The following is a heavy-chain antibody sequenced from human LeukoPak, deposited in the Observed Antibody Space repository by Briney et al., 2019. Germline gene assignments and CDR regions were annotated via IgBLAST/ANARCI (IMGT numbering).Heavy chain of an antibody. D-gene: IGHD3-16*02. CDR2: ISGSGGST. V-gene: IGHV3-23*01. CDR3: AKDQGELSLLTYFDY. CDR1: GFTFSSYG. J-gene: IGHJ4*02. Sequence: GSLRLSCAASGFTFSSYGMSWVRQAPGKGLEWVSAISGSGGSTYYADSVKGRFTISRDNSKNTLYLQMNSLRAEDTAVYYCAKDQGELSLLTYFDYWGQGTLVTVSS.